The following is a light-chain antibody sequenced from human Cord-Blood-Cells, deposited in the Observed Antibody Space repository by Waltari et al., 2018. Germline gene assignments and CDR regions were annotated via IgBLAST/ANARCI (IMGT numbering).Light chain of an antibody. J-gene: IGLJ2*01. CDR1: ALPKQY. CDR2: KDS. CDR3: QSADSSGTYVV. V-gene: IGLV3-25*03. Sequence: SYELTQPPSVSVSPGQTATVTCSGDALPKQYAYWYQQKPGQAPVLVIYKDSGRPSGIPERFSGSSSGTTVTLTISGVQAEDDADYYCQSADSSGTYVVFGGGTKLTVL.